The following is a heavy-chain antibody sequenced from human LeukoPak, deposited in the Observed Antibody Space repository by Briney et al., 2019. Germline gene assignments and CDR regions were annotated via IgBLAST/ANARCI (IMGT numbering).Heavy chain of an antibody. CDR1: GFTFSSYA. Sequence: GGSLRLSCAASGFTFSSYAMYWVRQTPGKGLEWVSGIFGSGGSTHYADSVKGRFTISRDNSKNTVYLQMNSLRAEDTAVYYCAKTTTGYSSGRFPGWPVDYWGQGTLDTVSS. D-gene: IGHD6-19*01. CDR2: IFGSGGST. CDR3: AKTTTGYSSGRFPGWPVDY. V-gene: IGHV3-23*01. J-gene: IGHJ4*02.